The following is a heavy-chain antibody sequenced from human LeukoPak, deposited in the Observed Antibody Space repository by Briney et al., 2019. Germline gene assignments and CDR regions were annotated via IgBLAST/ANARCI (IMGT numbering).Heavy chain of an antibody. D-gene: IGHD5-24*01. CDR1: GGSISSYY. CDR3: ARVEGFRDGYPFDP. J-gene: IGHJ5*02. V-gene: IGHV4-4*07. CDR2: TSTSGST. Sequence: SETLSLTCTVSGGSISSYYWNWIRQPAGKGLEWIGRTSTSGSTSYNPSLESRVNMSLDTSKNQFFLRLNSVTAADTAVYYCARVEGFRDGYPFDPWGQGTLVTVSS.